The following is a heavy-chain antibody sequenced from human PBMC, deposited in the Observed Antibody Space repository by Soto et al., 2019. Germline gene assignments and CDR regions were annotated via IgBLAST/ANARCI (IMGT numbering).Heavy chain of an antibody. V-gene: IGHV3-48*01. CDR2: ISSSSSTI. CDR1: GFTFSSYS. J-gene: IGHJ4*02. D-gene: IGHD3-3*01. CDR3: ARWHYDFWSGFDY. Sequence: EVQLVESGGGLVQPGGSLRLSCAASGFTFSSYSMNWVRQAPGKGLEWVSYISSSSSTIYYADSVKGRFTISRDNAKNSLYLKMNSLRAEDTAVYYCARWHYDFWSGFDYWGQGTLVTVSS.